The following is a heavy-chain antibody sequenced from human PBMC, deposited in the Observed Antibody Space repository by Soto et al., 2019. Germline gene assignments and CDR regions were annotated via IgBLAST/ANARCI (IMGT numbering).Heavy chain of an antibody. CDR2: INHSGST. V-gene: IGHV4-34*01. Sequence: SETLSLTCAVYGGSFSGYYWSWIRQPPGKGLEWIGEINHSGSTNYNPSLKSRVTISVDTSKNQFSLKLSSVTAADTAVYYCAREPQMMMTTVTTWWFDPWGQGTLVTVSS. CDR1: GGSFSGYY. D-gene: IGHD4-17*01. J-gene: IGHJ5*02. CDR3: AREPQMMMTTVTTWWFDP.